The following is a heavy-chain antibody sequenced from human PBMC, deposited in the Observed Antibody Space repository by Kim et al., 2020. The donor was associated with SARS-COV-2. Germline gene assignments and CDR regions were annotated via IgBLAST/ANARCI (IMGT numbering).Heavy chain of an antibody. J-gene: IGHJ6*02. CDR2: IYYSGST. V-gene: IGHV4-59*13. Sequence: SETLSLTCTVSGGSISSYYWSWIRQPPGKGLEWIGYIYYSGSTNYNPSLKSRVTISVDTSKNQFSLKLSSVTAADTAVYYCARLYSSSWYIMDYYYGMDVWGQGTTGTVS. D-gene: IGHD6-13*01. CDR3: ARLYSSSWYIMDYYYGMDV. CDR1: GGSISSYY.